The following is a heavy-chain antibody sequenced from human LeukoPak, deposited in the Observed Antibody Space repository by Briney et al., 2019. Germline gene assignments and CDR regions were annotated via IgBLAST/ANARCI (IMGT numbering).Heavy chain of an antibody. Sequence: SVKVSCKASGYTFNSYGISWVRQAPGQGLEWMGRIIPILGIANYAQKFQGRVTITADKSTSTAYMELSSLRSEDTAVYYCAGGNGYCSSTSCYSLDYWGQGTLVTVSS. V-gene: IGHV1-69*04. D-gene: IGHD2-2*01. CDR3: AGGNGYCSSTSCYSLDY. CDR1: GYTFNSYG. J-gene: IGHJ4*02. CDR2: IIPILGIA.